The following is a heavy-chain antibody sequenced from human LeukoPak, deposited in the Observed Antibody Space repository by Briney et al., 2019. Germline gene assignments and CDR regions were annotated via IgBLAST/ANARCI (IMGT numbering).Heavy chain of an antibody. D-gene: IGHD2-21*01. CDR1: GFPFVRSW. CDR3: ARDREGIPDY. Sequence: GGSLRLSCAASGFPFVRSWMHWVRQAPGKGLEWVANIKQDGREKNYVDSVKGRFTISRDNAKNSLYLQMNTLRAEDTAVYYCARDREGIPDYWGRGTLVTVS. V-gene: IGHV3-7*03. J-gene: IGHJ4*02. CDR2: IKQDGREK.